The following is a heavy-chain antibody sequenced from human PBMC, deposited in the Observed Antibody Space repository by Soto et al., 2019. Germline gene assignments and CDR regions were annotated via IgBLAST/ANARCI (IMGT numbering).Heavy chain of an antibody. J-gene: IGHJ4*02. CDR1: GFTFSSYA. CDR2: ISGSDGST. CDR3: AKNPTYYYDSSGYYFLDY. V-gene: IGHV3-23*01. D-gene: IGHD3-22*01. Sequence: GGSLRLSCAASGFTFSSYAMSWVRQAPGKGLEWVSAISGSDGSTYYADSVKGRFTISRDNSKNTLYLQMNSLRAEDTAVYYCAKNPTYYYDSSGYYFLDYWGQGTLVTVSS.